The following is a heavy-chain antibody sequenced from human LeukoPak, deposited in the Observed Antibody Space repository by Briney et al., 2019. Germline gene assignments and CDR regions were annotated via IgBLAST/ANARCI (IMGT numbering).Heavy chain of an antibody. V-gene: IGHV4-59*08. CDR1: GGSISSYY. Sequence: KSSETLSLTCTVSGGSISSYYWSWIRQPPGKGLEWIGYIHYSGSTNYNPSLKSRVTISVDTSKNQFSLKLSSVTAADTAVYYCASRAYCSSTSCTDYWGQGTLVTVSS. D-gene: IGHD2-2*01. J-gene: IGHJ4*02. CDR2: IHYSGST. CDR3: ASRAYCSSTSCTDY.